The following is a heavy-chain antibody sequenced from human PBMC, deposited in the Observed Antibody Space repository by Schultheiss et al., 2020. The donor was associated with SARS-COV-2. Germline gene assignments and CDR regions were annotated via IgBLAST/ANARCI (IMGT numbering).Heavy chain of an antibody. CDR2: ISSSSSYI. Sequence: GGSLRLSCAASGFTSSTYVMHWVRQAPGKGLQWVSSISSSSSYIYYADSVKGRFTISRDNAKNSLYLQMNSLKTEDTAVYYCARDLGGSPHMDVWGQGTTVTVSS. D-gene: IGHD3-16*01. V-gene: IGHV3-21*04. CDR1: GFTSSTYV. CDR3: ARDLGGSPHMDV. J-gene: IGHJ6*02.